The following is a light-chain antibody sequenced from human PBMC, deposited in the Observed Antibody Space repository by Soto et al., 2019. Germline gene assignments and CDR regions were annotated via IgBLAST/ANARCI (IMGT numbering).Light chain of an antibody. CDR3: ISYTSSSLYV. CDR1: SSDVGGYDY. J-gene: IGLJ1*01. Sequence: QSALQQPASVYGSPGQSIALSCTGTSSDVGGYDYVSWYQQHPGKAPKLMIYDVTDRPSGVSNRFSGSKSGNTASLTISGLQAEDEAEYYCISYTSSSLYVFGTGTKVTVL. V-gene: IGLV2-14*01. CDR2: DVT.